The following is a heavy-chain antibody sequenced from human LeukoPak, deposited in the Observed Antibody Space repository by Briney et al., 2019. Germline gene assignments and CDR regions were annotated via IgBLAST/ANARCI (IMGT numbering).Heavy chain of an antibody. CDR1: GFTFSSYG. D-gene: IGHD3-3*01. CDR2: IRYDGSNK. Sequence: GRSLRLSCAASGFTFSSYGMHWVRQAPGKGLEWVAFIRYDGSNKYYADSVKGRFTISRDNSKNTLYLQMNSLRAEDTAVYYCAKDAVRFLEWYYFDYWGQGTLVTVSS. J-gene: IGHJ4*02. V-gene: IGHV3-30*02. CDR3: AKDAVRFLEWYYFDY.